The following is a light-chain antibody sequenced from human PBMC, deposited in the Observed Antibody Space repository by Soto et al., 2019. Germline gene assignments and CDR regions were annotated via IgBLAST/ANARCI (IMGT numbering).Light chain of an antibody. J-gene: IGKJ1*01. CDR2: LGS. CDR1: QSLLHSNGYNY. Sequence: DMVMTQSPLSLPVTPGEPASTSCRSSQSLLHSNGYNYLDWYLQKPGQSPQLLIYLGSNRASGVPDRFSGSGSGTDFTLKISRVEAEDVGVYYCMQALQTPPTFGQGTKVEIK. CDR3: MQALQTPPT. V-gene: IGKV2-28*01.